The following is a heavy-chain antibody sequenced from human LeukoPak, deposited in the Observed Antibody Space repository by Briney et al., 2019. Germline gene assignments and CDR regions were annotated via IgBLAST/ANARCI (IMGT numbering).Heavy chain of an antibody. J-gene: IGHJ5*02. Sequence: NSSETLSLTCTVSGGFISGISYYWGWIRQPPGKGLEWIASIYYSGSTYYNPSLKSRLTISVDMSKNQFYLQLNSVTAADTAVYYCVRHPPEFDRYNWFDPWGQGTLVTVSS. CDR3: VRHPPEFDRYNWFDP. CDR1: GGFISGISYY. D-gene: IGHD3-9*01. CDR2: IYYSGST. V-gene: IGHV4-39*01.